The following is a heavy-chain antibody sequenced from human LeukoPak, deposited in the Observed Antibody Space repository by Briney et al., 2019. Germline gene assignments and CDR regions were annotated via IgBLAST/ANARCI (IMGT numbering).Heavy chain of an antibody. D-gene: IGHD3-22*01. CDR2: IRANEYGGTP. V-gene: IGHV3-49*04. J-gene: IGHJ4*02. CDR3: TRVGGGYVGKGDY. CDR1: GFSLCDYG. Sequence: PGRSLRLSCTASGFSLCDYGLAWVRQAPGNGLEWLGFIRANEYGGTPDYAASVKDRFTISRDESKSIAYLQMNSLKIEDTGVYYCTRVGGGYVGKGDYWGQGTLVTVSS.